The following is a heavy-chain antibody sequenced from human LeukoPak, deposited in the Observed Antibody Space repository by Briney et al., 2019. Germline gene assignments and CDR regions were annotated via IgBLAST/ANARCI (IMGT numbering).Heavy chain of an antibody. CDR1: GFTFSSYA. V-gene: IGHV3-23*01. Sequence: GGSLRLSCAASGFTFSSYAMSWVRQAPGKGLEWVSSISPNGGVTYYADSVTGRFAISRDNSRNTLYVQMNSLRAEDTAVYYCVRGAMTSWFAPWGQGTLVTVSS. J-gene: IGHJ5*02. D-gene: IGHD2-2*01. CDR3: VRGAMTSWFAP. CDR2: ISPNGGVT.